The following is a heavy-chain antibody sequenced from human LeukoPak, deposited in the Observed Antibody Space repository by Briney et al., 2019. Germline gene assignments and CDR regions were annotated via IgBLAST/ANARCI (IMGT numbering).Heavy chain of an antibody. CDR1: GFTFSSYW. CDR2: IYSDGSSI. J-gene: IGHJ3*02. Sequence: GGSLRLSCAASGFTFSSYWMHWVRQAPGKGLVWVSRIYSDGSSIIYADSVKGRFTISRDNAKNTLYLQMNSLRAEDTAVYYCARAGLQFHAFDIWGQGTMVTVSS. V-gene: IGHV3-74*01. CDR3: ARAGLQFHAFDI. D-gene: IGHD5-24*01.